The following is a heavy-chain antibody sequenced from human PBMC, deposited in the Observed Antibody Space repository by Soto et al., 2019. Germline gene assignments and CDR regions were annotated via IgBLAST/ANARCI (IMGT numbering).Heavy chain of an antibody. Sequence: GGSLRLSCVASGFNLSHPWMTWVRQAAGKGLGWVGRIKSKADGGTADYAAPVKGRATISRDDSKNTVYLQMNSLKTEDTAVYYCTTGIYYDILTGYHNVAYWGQGALVT. V-gene: IGHV3-15*01. CDR3: TTGIYYDILTGYHNVAY. J-gene: IGHJ4*02. CDR2: IKSKADGGTA. D-gene: IGHD3-9*01. CDR1: GFNLSHPW.